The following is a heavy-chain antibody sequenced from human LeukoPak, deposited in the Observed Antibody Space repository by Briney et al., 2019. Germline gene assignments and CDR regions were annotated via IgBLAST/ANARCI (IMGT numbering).Heavy chain of an antibody. CDR1: GFGFTYAW. Sequence: GGSLRLSCAASGFGFTYAWLNWVRQAPGKGLEWDGRIKSKPAGGTTDYAAPVKGRFTISRDDSKYTLYLQMNSLTSEDTAVYYCTGISFGYWGQGILVTVSS. V-gene: IGHV3-15*01. J-gene: IGHJ4*02. CDR2: IKSKPAGGTT. CDR3: TGISFGY. D-gene: IGHD1-26*01.